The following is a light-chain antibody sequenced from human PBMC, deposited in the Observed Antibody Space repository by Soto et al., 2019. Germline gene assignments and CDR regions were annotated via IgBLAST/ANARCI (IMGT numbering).Light chain of an antibody. J-gene: IGKJ2*01. CDR1: QTVLYSSNNKNY. CDR2: WAS. CDR3: QQYHTTPSYT. Sequence: DIVMTQSPDSLAVSLGERATINCRSSQTVLYSSNNKNYLAWYQQKPGQPPKLLISWASAREFGVPDRFSGRGSGTDFALTISSLQAEDVAVYYCQQYHTTPSYTFGQGTKLEIK. V-gene: IGKV4-1*01.